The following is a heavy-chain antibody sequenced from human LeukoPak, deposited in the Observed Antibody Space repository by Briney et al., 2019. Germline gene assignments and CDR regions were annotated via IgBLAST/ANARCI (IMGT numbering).Heavy chain of an antibody. D-gene: IGHD6-13*01. CDR2: IDYSGST. CDR3: ARILIAAAGTGFDY. CDR1: GDSISSSSHF. J-gene: IGHJ4*02. Sequence: SETLSLTCTVSGDSISSSSHFCGWIRQPPGKGLEWIGSIDYSGSTYYNPSLKSRVTISADTSKNQFSLKLSSVTAADTAVYYCARILIAAAGTGFDYWGQGTLVTVSS. V-gene: IGHV4-39*07.